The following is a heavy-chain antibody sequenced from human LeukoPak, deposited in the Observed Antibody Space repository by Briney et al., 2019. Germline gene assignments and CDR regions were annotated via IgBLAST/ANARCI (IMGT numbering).Heavy chain of an antibody. CDR3: ARDTLLAGSSSDY. CDR1: GFTFRDYY. CDR2: ISGSGSTI. Sequence: GGSLRLSCAASGFTFRDYYMSWIRQTPGKGRGWVSYISGSGSTIYYADSVKGRFTVSRDNAKNSLYLQMNSLGVEDTAVYYCARDTLLAGSSSDYWGQGTLVTVSS. D-gene: IGHD3-16*02. J-gene: IGHJ4*02. V-gene: IGHV3-11*01.